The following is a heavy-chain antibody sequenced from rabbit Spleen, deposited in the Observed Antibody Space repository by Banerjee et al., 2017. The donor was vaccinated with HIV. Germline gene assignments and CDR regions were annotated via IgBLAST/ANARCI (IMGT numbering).Heavy chain of an antibody. CDR1: GVSFSSGYY. CDR3: ARYGHTNDVTGAAMGL. Sequence: QEQLEESGGGLVKPGGTLTLTCTASGVSFSSGYYMYWVRQAPGKGLEWIGCIGTGSGRAGYASWAKGRFAIAKTSSTTVTLQMTSLTAADTATYFCARYGHTNDVTGAAMGLWGPGTLVTVS. V-gene: IGHV1S45*01. D-gene: IGHD7-1*01. CDR2: IGTGSGRA. J-gene: IGHJ6*01.